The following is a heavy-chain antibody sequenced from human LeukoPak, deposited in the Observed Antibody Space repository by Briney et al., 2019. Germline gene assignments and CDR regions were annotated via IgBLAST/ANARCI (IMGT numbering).Heavy chain of an antibody. CDR1: GGSISSYY. D-gene: IGHD3-22*01. J-gene: IGHJ4*02. CDR3: AILMYDGRGYYFDF. CDR2: IHYSGTT. V-gene: IGHV4-59*08. Sequence: PSETLSLTCTVSGGSISSYYWSWIRQPPGKGLEWIGYIHYSGTTSYNHSLKSRVTISGDRSKNQFSLKLSSVTAADTAVYYCAILMYDGRGYYFDFWGQGTLVTVSS.